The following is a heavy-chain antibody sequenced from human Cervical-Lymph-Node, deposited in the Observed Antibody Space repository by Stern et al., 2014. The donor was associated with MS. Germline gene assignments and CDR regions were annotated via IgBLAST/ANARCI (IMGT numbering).Heavy chain of an antibody. CDR1: GFTFSNYG. Sequence: LQLVESGGGVVQPGRSLRLSCAASGFTFSNYGMHWVPQAPGKGLEWLAVIWYDGNKKYYADSVKGRFTISRDNSKNTLFLQMSSLTAEDTALYYCARGNWNYEGMGYWGQGTLVTVSS. D-gene: IGHD1-7*01. J-gene: IGHJ4*02. CDR3: ARGNWNYEGMGY. V-gene: IGHV3-33*01. CDR2: IWYDGNKK.